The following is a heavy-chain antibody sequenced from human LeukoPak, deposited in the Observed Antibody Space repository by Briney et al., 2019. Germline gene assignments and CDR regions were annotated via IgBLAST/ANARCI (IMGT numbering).Heavy chain of an antibody. Sequence: PGGSLGLSCAASGFTFSDYSMNWVRQAPGKGLEWVSSISTSSSYIYYADSMKGRFTISRDNAKNTVYLQMNSLRAEDTAVYYCARGGDIVVAVVASYGMDVWGQGTTVTVSS. CDR3: ARGGDIVVAVVASYGMDV. V-gene: IGHV3-21*06. D-gene: IGHD2-15*01. CDR1: GFTFSDYS. J-gene: IGHJ6*02. CDR2: ISTSSSYI.